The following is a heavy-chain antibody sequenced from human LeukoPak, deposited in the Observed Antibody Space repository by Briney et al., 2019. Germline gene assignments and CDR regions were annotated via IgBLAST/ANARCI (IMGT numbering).Heavy chain of an antibody. CDR3: ASIAARRYWYFDL. V-gene: IGHV4-59*01. CDR1: GGSISSYY. J-gene: IGHJ2*01. D-gene: IGHD6-6*01. CDR2: IYYSGST. Sequence: SETLSLTYTVSGGSISSYYLSWIRQPPGKGLEWIGYIYYSGSTNYNPSLKSRVTISVDTSKNQFSLKLSSVTAADTAVYYCASIAARRYWYFDLWGRGTLVTVSS.